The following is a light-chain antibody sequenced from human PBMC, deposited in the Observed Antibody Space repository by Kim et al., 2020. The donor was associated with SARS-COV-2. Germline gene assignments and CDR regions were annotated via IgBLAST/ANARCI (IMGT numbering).Light chain of an antibody. J-gene: IGKJ1*01. CDR1: QSVSSNY. CDR3: QQYSTSPHT. CDR2: GAS. V-gene: IGKV3-20*01. Sequence: PGERATRSCRASQSVSSNYVAWYQQKPGQAPRLLIYGASSRATGIPDRFSGSGSGTDFTLTIRRLEPEDFAVYYCQQYSTSPHTFGQGTKVDIK.